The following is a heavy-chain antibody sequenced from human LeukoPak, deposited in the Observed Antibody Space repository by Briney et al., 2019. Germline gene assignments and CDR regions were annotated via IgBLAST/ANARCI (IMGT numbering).Heavy chain of an antibody. J-gene: IGHJ6*02. D-gene: IGHD6-19*01. CDR2: INPNSGGT. CDR3: ATMYSSGRRHFYYYYGMDV. Sequence: ASVKVSCKASGYTFTGYYTHWVRQTPGQGLEWMGWINPNSGGTNYAQKFQGRVTMTRDTSISTAYMELSRLRSDDTAVYYCATMYSSGRRHFYYYYGMDVWGQGTTVTVSS. CDR1: GYTFTGYY. V-gene: IGHV1-2*02.